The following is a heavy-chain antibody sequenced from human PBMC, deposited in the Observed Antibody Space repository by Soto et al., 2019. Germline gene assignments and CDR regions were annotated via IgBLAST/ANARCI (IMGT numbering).Heavy chain of an antibody. CDR2: ISGGGSST. CDR1: GFTFSSYA. CDR3: AKDLRTSSSRGGMDV. V-gene: IGHV3-23*01. D-gene: IGHD6-6*01. Sequence: EVQLLESGGGLVQPGGSLRLSGAASGFTFSSYAMSWVRKAPGRGLEWVSTISGGGSSTYYADSVKGRFTISRDNSKNTLYVQMNSLRVEDTAVFYCAKDLRTSSSRGGMDVWGQGTTVTVSS. J-gene: IGHJ6*02.